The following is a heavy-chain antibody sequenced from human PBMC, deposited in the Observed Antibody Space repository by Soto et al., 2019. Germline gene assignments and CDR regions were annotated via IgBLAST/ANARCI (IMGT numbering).Heavy chain of an antibody. Sequence: ASVKVSCKASVYTFTSYYMHWVRQAPGQGLEWMGIINPSGGSTSYAQKFQGRVTMTRDTSTSTVYMELSSLRSEDTAVYYCAREPVAGIPDYYGMDVWGQGTTVTVSS. V-gene: IGHV1-46*01. CDR3: AREPVAGIPDYYGMDV. CDR1: VYTFTSYY. J-gene: IGHJ6*02. CDR2: INPSGGST. D-gene: IGHD6-19*01.